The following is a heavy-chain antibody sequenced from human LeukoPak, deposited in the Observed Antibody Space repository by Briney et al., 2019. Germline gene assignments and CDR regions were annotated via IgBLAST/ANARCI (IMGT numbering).Heavy chain of an antibody. V-gene: IGHV1-2*02. Sequence: ASVTLSFNAAGYTFTCYYMHWMRLAPGPGQGLKGLININTGGRQFAQKFQGRVSMTRDTSISTAYMELRSLRSEDTAVYYCATDLGSGTFDYWGQGTLVTVSS. CDR1: GYTFTCYY. J-gene: IGHJ4*02. CDR2: ININTGGR. D-gene: IGHD1-14*01. CDR3: ATDLGSGTFDY.